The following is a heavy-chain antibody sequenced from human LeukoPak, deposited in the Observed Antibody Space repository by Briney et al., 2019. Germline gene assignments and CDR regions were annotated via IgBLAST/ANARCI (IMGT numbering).Heavy chain of an antibody. D-gene: IGHD3-10*01. CDR3: AEDGGTLMVRGVMYY. Sequence: PGGSLRLSCAVSGFTVSNNYLSWVRQAPGKGLEWVSVIYGGRNNTVYADSVKGRFTISRDNSQNTVYLQMNSLRPEDTAVYYCAEDGGTLMVRGVMYYWGQGTLVTVSS. J-gene: IGHJ4*02. V-gene: IGHV3-53*01. CDR1: GFTVSNNY. CDR2: IYGGRNNT.